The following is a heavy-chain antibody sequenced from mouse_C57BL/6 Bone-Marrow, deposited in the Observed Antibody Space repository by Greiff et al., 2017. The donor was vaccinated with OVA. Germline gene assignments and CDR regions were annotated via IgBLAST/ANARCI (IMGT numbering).Heavy chain of an antibody. J-gene: IGHJ1*03. Sequence: VQVVESGPELVKPGASVKLSCKASGYTFTSYDINWVKQRPGQGLEWIGWIYPRDGSTKYNEKFKGKATLTVDTSSSTAYMELHSLTSEDSAVYFCARYGSSPYWYFDVWGTGTTVTVSS. CDR1: GYTFTSYD. D-gene: IGHD1-1*01. CDR3: ARYGSSPYWYFDV. CDR2: IYPRDGST. V-gene: IGHV1-85*01.